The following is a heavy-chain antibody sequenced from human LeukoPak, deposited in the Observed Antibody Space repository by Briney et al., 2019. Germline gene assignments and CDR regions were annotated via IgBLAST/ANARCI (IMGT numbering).Heavy chain of an antibody. CDR2: ISAYNGNT. CDR3: VRDRYYSNDGGVYYYYGMDV. J-gene: IGHJ6*02. V-gene: IGHV1-18*01. D-gene: IGHD4-11*01. CDR1: GYTFTSYG. Sequence: GASVKVSCKASGYTFTSYGISWVRQAPGQGLEWMGWISAYNGNTNYAQKLQGRVTMTTDTSTSTAYMELRSLRSDDTAVYYCVRDRYYSNDGGVYYYYGMDVWGQGTTVTVSS.